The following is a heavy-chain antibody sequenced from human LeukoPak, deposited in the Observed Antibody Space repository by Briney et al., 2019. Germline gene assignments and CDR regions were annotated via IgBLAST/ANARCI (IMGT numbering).Heavy chain of an antibody. Sequence: GGSLRLSCAASGFTFSSYAMSWVRQAPGKGLGWVSAISGSGGSTYYADSVKGRFTISRDNSKNTLYLQMNSLRAEDTAVYYCAKTDPLYYDSSSSFDYWGQGTLVTVSS. D-gene: IGHD3-22*01. CDR1: GFTFSSYA. CDR3: AKTDPLYYDSSSSFDY. V-gene: IGHV3-23*01. CDR2: ISGSGGST. J-gene: IGHJ4*02.